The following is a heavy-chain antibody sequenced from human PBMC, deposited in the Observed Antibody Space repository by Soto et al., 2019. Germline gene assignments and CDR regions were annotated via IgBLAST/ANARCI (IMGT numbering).Heavy chain of an antibody. CDR2: ISGSDGST. Sequence: EVQMLESGGGLVQPGGSLRLSCAASGFTFSSYAMSWVRQAPGKGLEWVSAISGSDGSTFYADSVKGRFTISRDDSKNALYLQMNSLRAEDAAVYYCAKGPGMYSDFDSWGQGTLFTVSS. D-gene: IGHD2-8*01. CDR3: AKGPGMYSDFDS. CDR1: GFTFSSYA. V-gene: IGHV3-23*01. J-gene: IGHJ4*02.